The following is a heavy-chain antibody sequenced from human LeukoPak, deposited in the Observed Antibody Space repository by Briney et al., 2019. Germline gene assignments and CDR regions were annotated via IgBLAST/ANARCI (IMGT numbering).Heavy chain of an antibody. Sequence: PGGSLSFSFVASGFTFNTYEWNWFPQAPGKGLEGVSNISSSGSTTYYADSVKGRFTISRDNAKNSLYLQMNSLRAEDTAVYYCARDRGERLVAYYYYYMDVWGKGTTVTVSS. D-gene: IGHD6-13*01. V-gene: IGHV3-48*03. CDR1: GFTFNTYE. J-gene: IGHJ6*03. CDR3: ARDRGERLVAYYYYYMDV. CDR2: ISSSGSTT.